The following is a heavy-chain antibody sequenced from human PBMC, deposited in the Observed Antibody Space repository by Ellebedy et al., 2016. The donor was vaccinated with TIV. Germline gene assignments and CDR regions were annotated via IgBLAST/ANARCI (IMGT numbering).Heavy chain of an antibody. CDR2: ISGSGGST. D-gene: IGHD1-26*01. CDR1: GFTFSSYA. Sequence: GGSLRLXXAASGFTFSSYAMSWVRQALGKGLEWVSAISGSGGSTYYADSVKGRFTISRDNSKNTLYLQMNSLRAEDTAVYYCASVVGLIRSEYFQHWGQGTLVTVSS. J-gene: IGHJ1*01. V-gene: IGHV3-23*01. CDR3: ASVVGLIRSEYFQH.